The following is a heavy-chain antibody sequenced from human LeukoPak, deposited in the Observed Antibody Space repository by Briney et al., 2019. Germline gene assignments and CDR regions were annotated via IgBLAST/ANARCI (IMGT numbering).Heavy chain of an antibody. J-gene: IGHJ6*02. CDR2: IYYSGST. CDR3: ARDLKAVVPAAIEVTYYYYGMDV. D-gene: IGHD2-2*01. Sequence: SETLSLTCTVSGGSISSYYWSWIRQPPGKGLEWIGYIYYSGSTNYNPSLKSRVTISVDTSKNQFSLKLSSVTAADTAVYYCARDLKAVVPAAIEVTYYYYGMDVWGQGTTVTVSS. V-gene: IGHV4-59*01. CDR1: GGSISSYY.